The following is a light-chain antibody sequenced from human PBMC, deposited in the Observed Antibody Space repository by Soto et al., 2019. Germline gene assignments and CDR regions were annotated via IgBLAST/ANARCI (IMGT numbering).Light chain of an antibody. CDR1: HSVSSSY. CDR3: QQDYNLPPLT. Sequence: PGERVTLSCIASHSVSSSYLTWYQQKPGQAPRLLIYGASTRATSIPARFSGSGSGTDFTLTISSLQPEDFAVYYCQQDYNLPPLTFGGGTKVDIK. J-gene: IGKJ4*01. V-gene: IGKV3D-7*01. CDR2: GAS.